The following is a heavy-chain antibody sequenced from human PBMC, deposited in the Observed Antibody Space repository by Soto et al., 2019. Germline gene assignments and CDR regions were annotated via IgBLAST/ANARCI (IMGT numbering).Heavy chain of an antibody. D-gene: IGHD6-19*01. J-gene: IGHJ5*02. CDR3: ARGVAVARLYWFDP. V-gene: IGHV4-31*03. Sequence: SETLSLTCSVSVDSISSGVYYWTWIRQHPGKGLEWIGYIYYNGSTHYNPYLKSRTTISLDTSKNQFSLRLSSVTAVDTAIYYCARGVAVARLYWFDPWGQGTPVTVSS. CDR1: VDSISSGVYY. CDR2: IYYNGST.